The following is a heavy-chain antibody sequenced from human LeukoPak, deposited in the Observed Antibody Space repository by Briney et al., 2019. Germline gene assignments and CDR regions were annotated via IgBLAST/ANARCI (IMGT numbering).Heavy chain of an antibody. CDR2: IYHSGSA. Sequence: SETLSLTCTVSGYSISSGYYWGWIRQPPGKGLEWIGSIYHSGSAYYNPSLKSRVTISVDTSKNQFSLKLSSVTAADTAVYYCARAFLGDIVLMVYASWFDPWGQGTLVTVSS. D-gene: IGHD2-8*01. J-gene: IGHJ5*02. CDR3: ARAFLGDIVLMVYASWFDP. V-gene: IGHV4-38-2*02. CDR1: GYSISSGYY.